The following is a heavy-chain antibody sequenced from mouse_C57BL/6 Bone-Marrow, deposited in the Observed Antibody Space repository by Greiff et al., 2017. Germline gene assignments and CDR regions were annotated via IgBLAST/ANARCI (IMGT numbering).Heavy chain of an antibody. J-gene: IGHJ1*03. CDR2: INPNNGGT. Sequence: EVQLQQSGPELVKPGASVKISCKASGYTFTDYYMNWVKQSHGKSLEWIGDINPNNGGTSYNQKFKGKATLTVDKSSSTAYMELRSLTSEGSAVYYCAREGGYYYGSSWYFDVWGTGTTVTVSS. V-gene: IGHV1-26*01. D-gene: IGHD1-1*01. CDR1: GYTFTDYY. CDR3: AREGGYYYGSSWYFDV.